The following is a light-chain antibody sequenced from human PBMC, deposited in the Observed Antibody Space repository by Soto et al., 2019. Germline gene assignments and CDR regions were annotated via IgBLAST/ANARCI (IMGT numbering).Light chain of an antibody. Sequence: EVVLTQSPATLSLSPGERATLFCRANESVNDYLAWYQQRPGQAPRLLIFDASNRAPGIPARFSDSGSRRDFTLTISSLEPDDFAVYYCQQRFTWPPFTFGPGTKVDF. CDR2: DAS. CDR3: QQRFTWPPFT. J-gene: IGKJ3*01. CDR1: ESVNDY. V-gene: IGKV3-11*02.